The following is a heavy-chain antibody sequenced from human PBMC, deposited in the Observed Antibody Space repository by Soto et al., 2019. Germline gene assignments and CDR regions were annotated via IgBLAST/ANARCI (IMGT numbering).Heavy chain of an antibody. D-gene: IGHD2-15*01. CDR3: ARAYCSGGSCYSGIWFDP. Sequence: SGTLSLTCTVSGGSISSYYWSWIRQPTGKGLEWIGYIYYSGSTNYNPSLKSRVTISVDTSKNQFSLKLSSVTAADTAVYYCARAYCSGGSCYSGIWFDPWGQGTLVTVSS. V-gene: IGHV4-59*01. CDR1: GGSISSYY. CDR2: IYYSGST. J-gene: IGHJ5*02.